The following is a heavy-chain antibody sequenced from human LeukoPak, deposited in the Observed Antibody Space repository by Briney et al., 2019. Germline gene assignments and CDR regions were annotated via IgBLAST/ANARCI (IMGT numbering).Heavy chain of an antibody. Sequence: GASVKVSCKASGGTFSSYAISWVRQAPRQGLEWMGWISGYNGHTKYAQKVQGRVTMSTDTSTSTVYMELRSLISDDTGVYYCARGQTNRLLWVGELVSDINPFDYWGQGTLVTVSS. J-gene: IGHJ4*02. CDR3: ARGQTNRLLWVGELVSDINPFDY. CDR1: GGTFSSYA. D-gene: IGHD3-10*01. CDR2: ISGYNGHT. V-gene: IGHV1-18*01.